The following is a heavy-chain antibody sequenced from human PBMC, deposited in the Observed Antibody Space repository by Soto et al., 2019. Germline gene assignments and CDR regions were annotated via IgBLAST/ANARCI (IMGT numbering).Heavy chain of an antibody. J-gene: IGHJ4*02. D-gene: IGHD3-3*01. CDR2: SSGSGGST. Sequence: EVQLLESGRGLVQPGGSLRLSCAACGFTCSGYAMSWVRQAPGKGLEWVSASSGSGGSTYYADCVKGRFTISRDNSKYPLYMQMTSLSAEPTAVYYCAKGHHSDFWSGYPIYFDYWGQVTLVTVSS. V-gene: IGHV3-23*01. CDR3: AKGHHSDFWSGYPIYFDY. CDR1: GFTCSGYA.